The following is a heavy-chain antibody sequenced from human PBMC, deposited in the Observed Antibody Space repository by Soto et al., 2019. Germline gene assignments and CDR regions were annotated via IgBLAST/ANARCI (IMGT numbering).Heavy chain of an antibody. D-gene: IGHD3-10*01. CDR2: VNPSGGGT. CDR1: GYIFTSYY. CDR3: VRGDTIRGFDY. J-gene: IGHJ4*02. V-gene: IGHV1-46*01. Sequence: QVHLVQSGAEVKKPGASVNVSCKASGYIFTSYYIHWVRQAPGQGLEWMGIVNPSGGGTSYSQNFQGRVTMTRDTSMTTVYMELSSLRSEDTALYYCVRGDTIRGFDYWGQGTLVTVSS.